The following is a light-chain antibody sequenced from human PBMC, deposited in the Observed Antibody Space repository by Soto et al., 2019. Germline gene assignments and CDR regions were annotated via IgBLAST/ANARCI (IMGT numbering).Light chain of an antibody. Sequence: DIQLTQSPSFLSASVGDRVTITCRASEDITNSLAWYHQKPGKTPKFLISTVSTLQGVLRSRFSGSGSGTEFSLQISDLLPEDPATLSCPQFNSYPITFGQGTRLDI. J-gene: IGKJ5*01. CDR3: PQFNSYPIT. CDR2: TVS. CDR1: EDITNS. V-gene: IGKV1-9*01.